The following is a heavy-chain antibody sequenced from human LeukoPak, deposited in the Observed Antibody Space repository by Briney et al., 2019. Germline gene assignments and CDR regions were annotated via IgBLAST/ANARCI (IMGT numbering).Heavy chain of an antibody. CDR3: AKGKAPEAPFDY. Sequence: PGGSLRLSCAASGFTFSSYALSWVRQAPGKGLEWVSAISGSGGSTYYADSVKGRFTISRDNSKNTLYLRMNSLRAEDTAVYCCAKGKAPEAPFDYWGQGTLVTVSS. J-gene: IGHJ4*02. CDR1: GFTFSSYA. CDR2: ISGSGGST. V-gene: IGHV3-23*01.